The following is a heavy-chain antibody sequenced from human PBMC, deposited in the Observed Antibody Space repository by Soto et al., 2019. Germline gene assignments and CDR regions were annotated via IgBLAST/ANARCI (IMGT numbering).Heavy chain of an antibody. CDR2: ISVYNGNT. J-gene: IGHJ4*02. CDR1: GYTFTSYG. Sequence: GASVKVSCKASGYTFTSYGISWVRQAPGQGLEWMGWISVYNGNTNYAQKLQGRVTMTTDTSTSTAYMELSSLRSEDTAVYYCARGIAPYYFDYWGQGTLVTVSS. CDR3: ARGIAPYYFDY. D-gene: IGHD6-13*01. V-gene: IGHV1-18*01.